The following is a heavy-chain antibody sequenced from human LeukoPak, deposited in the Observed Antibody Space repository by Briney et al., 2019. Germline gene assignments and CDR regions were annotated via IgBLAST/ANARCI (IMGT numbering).Heavy chain of an antibody. CDR1: GFTFSGFG. CDR3: AKFSSSWSAFDY. Sequence: TGGSLRLSCAASGFTFSGFGMHWVRQAPGKGLEWVSYISSSGNTISYADSVKGRFTISRDNAKNSLYLQAISLRAEDTAVYYCAKFSSSWSAFDYWGQGTLVTVSS. CDR2: ISSSGNTI. D-gene: IGHD6-13*01. J-gene: IGHJ4*02. V-gene: IGHV3-48*04.